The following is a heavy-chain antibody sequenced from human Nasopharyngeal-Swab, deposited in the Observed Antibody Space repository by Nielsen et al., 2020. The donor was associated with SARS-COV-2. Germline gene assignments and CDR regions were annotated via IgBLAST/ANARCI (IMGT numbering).Heavy chain of an antibody. CDR2: IYSGGST. D-gene: IGHD2-8*01. CDR1: GFTVSSNY. CDR3: ARQGFVLYFDY. Sequence: GESLKISCAASGFTVSSNYMSWVRQAPGKGLEWVSGIYSGGSTYYADSVKGRFTISRDNSKNTLYLQMNSLRAEDTAVYYCARQGFVLYFDYWGQGTLVTVSS. J-gene: IGHJ4*02. V-gene: IGHV3-66*02.